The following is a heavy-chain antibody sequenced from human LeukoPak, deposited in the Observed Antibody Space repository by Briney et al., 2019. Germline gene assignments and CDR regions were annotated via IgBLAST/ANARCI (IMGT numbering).Heavy chain of an antibody. CDR1: GGSISSYY. V-gene: IGHV4-59*01. D-gene: IGHD5-18*01. Sequence: PSETLSLTCTVSGGSISSYYWSWIRQPPGKGLEWIGYIYYRGSTNYNPSLKSRVTISVDTSKNQFSLKLSSVTAADTAVYYCARGRNVDTAMVTSSYYYYMDVWGKGTTVTVSS. CDR2: IYYRGST. CDR3: ARGRNVDTAMVTSSYYYYMDV. J-gene: IGHJ6*03.